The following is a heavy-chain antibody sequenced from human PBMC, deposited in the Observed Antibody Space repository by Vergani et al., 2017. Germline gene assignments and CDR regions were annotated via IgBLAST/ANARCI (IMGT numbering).Heavy chain of an antibody. J-gene: IGHJ5*02. CDR1: GYSFTSYW. CDR2: IYPGDSDT. Sequence: EVQLLESGGGLVQPGESLKISCKGSGYSFTSYWIGWVRQMPGKGLEWMGIIYPGDSDTRYSPSFQGQVTISADKSISTAYLQWSSLKASDTAMYYCARRERYCSGGSCYNWFDPWGQGTLVTVSS. D-gene: IGHD2-15*01. CDR3: ARRERYCSGGSCYNWFDP. V-gene: IGHV5-51*01.